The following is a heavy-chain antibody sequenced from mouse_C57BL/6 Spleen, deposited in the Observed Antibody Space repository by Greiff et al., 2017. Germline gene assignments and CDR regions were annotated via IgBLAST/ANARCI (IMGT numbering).Heavy chain of an antibody. J-gene: IGHJ2*01. CDR2: ISYDGSN. CDR1: GYSITSGYY. Sequence: EVKLMESGPGLVKPSQSLSLTCSVTGYSITSGYYWNWIRQFPGNKLEWMGYISYDGSNNYNPSLKNRISITRDTSKNQFFLKLNSVTTEDTATYYCATTVVATDYWGQGTTLTVSS. D-gene: IGHD1-1*01. V-gene: IGHV3-6*01. CDR3: ATTVVATDY.